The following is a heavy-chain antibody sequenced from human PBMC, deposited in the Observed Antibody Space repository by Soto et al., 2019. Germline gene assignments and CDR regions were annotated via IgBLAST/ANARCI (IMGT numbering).Heavy chain of an antibody. J-gene: IGHJ6*02. Sequence: QVQLVQSGTEVKRPGDSVKVSCKASGYTFTGYYVHWVRQAPGQGLEWMGWINPNSGDTYLAQRFQGRVTINRDTSIGTAYMELRGLTSHNTAEYYCAKGGAIVAAGTRVYLYNAMDVWGQGTTVTVSS. D-gene: IGHD1-26*01. CDR2: INPNSGDT. V-gene: IGHV1-2*02. CDR3: AKGGAIVAAGTRVYLYNAMDV. CDR1: GYTFTGYY.